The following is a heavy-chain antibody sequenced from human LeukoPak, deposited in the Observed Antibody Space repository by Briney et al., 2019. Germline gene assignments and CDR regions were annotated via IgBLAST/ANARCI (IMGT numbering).Heavy chain of an antibody. V-gene: IGHV3-23*01. Sequence: GGSLRLSCATSGFTFANYAMSWVRQAPGKGLEWDSAISGGGTTTYSADSVRGRFSISRDNSRNTLYLQMDSLTAEDTARYFCAKVYYYESTNYCYDSWGQGTLVTVSS. CDR3: AKVYYYESTNYCYDS. D-gene: IGHD3-22*01. J-gene: IGHJ4*02. CDR2: ISGGGTTT. CDR1: GFTFANYA.